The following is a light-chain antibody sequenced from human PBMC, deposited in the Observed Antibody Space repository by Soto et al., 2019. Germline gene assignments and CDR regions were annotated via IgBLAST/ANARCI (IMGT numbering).Light chain of an antibody. V-gene: IGKV1-16*01. Sequence: IQMTQSPSSLSASVGDRVTITCRPSQDIANYLAWFQQKSGKAPKSLIYTASNLHDGVPSRFSGSKSGTDFTLTITGLQPEDFATYYCQQYSAYPFTFGPGNTVDIK. CDR1: QDIANY. CDR2: TAS. CDR3: QQYSAYPFT. J-gene: IGKJ3*01.